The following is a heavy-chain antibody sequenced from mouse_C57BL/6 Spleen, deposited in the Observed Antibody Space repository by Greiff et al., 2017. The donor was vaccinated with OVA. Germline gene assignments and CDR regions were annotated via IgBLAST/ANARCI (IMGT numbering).Heavy chain of an antibody. J-gene: IGHJ2*01. CDR2: ISSGSSTI. Sequence: EVNVVDSGGGLVKPGGSLKLSCAASGFTFSDYGMHWVRQAPEKGLEWVAYISSGSSTIYYADTVKGRFTISRDNAKNTLFLQMTSLRSEDTAMYYCARYSNYEGYFDYWGQGTTLTVSS. CDR3: ARYSNYEGYFDY. V-gene: IGHV5-17*01. D-gene: IGHD2-5*01. CDR1: GFTFSDYG.